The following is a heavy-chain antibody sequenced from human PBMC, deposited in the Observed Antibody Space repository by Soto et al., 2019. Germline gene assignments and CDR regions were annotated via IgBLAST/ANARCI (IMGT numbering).Heavy chain of an antibody. CDR3: ASDYYGSGRPDDLDY. J-gene: IGHJ4*02. CDR2: IIPIRGIA. Sequence: QVQLVQSGAEVKKPGSSVKVSCKASGGTFSSYTISWVRQAPGQGLEGMGRIIPIRGIANYAQKFQGRVPITADKSTSTAYMELSSLRSEDTAVYYCASDYYGSGRPDDLDYWGQGTLVTVSS. V-gene: IGHV1-69*02. CDR1: GGTFSSYT. D-gene: IGHD3-10*01.